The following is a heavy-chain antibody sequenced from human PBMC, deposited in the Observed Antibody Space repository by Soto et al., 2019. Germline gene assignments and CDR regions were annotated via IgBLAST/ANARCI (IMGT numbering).Heavy chain of an antibody. D-gene: IGHD3-16*01. J-gene: IGHJ4*02. CDR1: GYTFTGYY. Sequence: ASVKVSCKASGYTFTGYYMHWVRQAPGQGLEWMGWINPNSGGTNYAQKFQGWVTMTRDTSISTAYMELSRLRSDDTAVYYCARDQSASTYTGGFDYWGQGTLVTVSS. CDR2: INPNSGGT. V-gene: IGHV1-2*04. CDR3: ARDQSASTYTGGFDY.